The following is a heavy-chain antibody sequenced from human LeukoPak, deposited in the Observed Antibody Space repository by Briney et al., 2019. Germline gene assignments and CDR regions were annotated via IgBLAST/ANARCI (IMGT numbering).Heavy chain of an antibody. CDR1: GGSINSYY. V-gene: IGHV4-4*07. CDR2: IYSSGST. CDR3: ARVDIRTAFFDY. J-gene: IGHJ4*02. Sequence: PSETLSLTCTVSGGSINSYYWSGIRQPAGRGREWIGRIYSSGSTGYNPSLKSRVTMSLDTSKNQFSLNLSSVTAADTAVYYCARVDIRTAFFDYWGQGTLVTVSS. D-gene: IGHD5-12*01.